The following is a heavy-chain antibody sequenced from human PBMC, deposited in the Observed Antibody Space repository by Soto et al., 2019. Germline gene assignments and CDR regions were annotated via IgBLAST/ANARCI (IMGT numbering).Heavy chain of an antibody. CDR3: ARSRVATYDAFDI. D-gene: IGHD5-12*01. V-gene: IGHV3-30-3*01. J-gene: IGHJ3*02. CDR1: GFTFSSYA. Sequence: PGGSLRLSCAASGFTFSSYAMHWVRQAPGKGLEWVAVISYDGSNKYYADSVKGRFTISRDNSKNTLYLQMNSLRAEDTAVYYCARSRVATYDAFDIWGQGTMVTVSS. CDR2: ISYDGSNK.